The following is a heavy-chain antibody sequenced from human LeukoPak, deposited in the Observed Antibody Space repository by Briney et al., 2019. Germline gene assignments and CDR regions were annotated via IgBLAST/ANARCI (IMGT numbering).Heavy chain of an antibody. CDR2: IIPIFGTA. CDR1: GGTFSSYA. CDR3: AGALGFGEFYYYSYYMDV. V-gene: IGHV1-69*05. D-gene: IGHD3-10*01. J-gene: IGHJ6*03. Sequence: ASVKVSCKASGGTFSSYAISWVRQAPGQGLEWMGGIIPIFGTANYAQKFQGRVTITTDESTSTAYMELSSLRSEDTAVYYCAGALGFGEFYYYSYYMDVWGKGPRSPSP.